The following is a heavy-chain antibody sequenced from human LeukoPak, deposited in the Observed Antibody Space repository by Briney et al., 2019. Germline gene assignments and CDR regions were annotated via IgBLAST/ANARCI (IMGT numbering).Heavy chain of an antibody. V-gene: IGHV3-7*01. CDR1: GFTFTDYW. D-gene: IGHD3-10*01. Sequence: GGSLRLSCAAPGFTFTDYWISWVRQAPGKGLEWVANIKQDGSQKSYVNSVKGRFTISRDNAEMSVYLQMNSLRAEDTAVYFCVREDGGGFGSWGRGTLVSVSS. J-gene: IGHJ5*01. CDR2: IKQDGSQK. CDR3: VREDGGGFGS.